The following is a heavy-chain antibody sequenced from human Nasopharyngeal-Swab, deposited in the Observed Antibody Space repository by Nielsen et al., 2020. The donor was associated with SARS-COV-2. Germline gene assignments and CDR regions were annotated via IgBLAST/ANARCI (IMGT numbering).Heavy chain of an antibody. V-gene: IGHV3-74*03. CDR2: IYGDGTTT. CDR1: GFSFSSYW. Sequence: GGSLRLSCAASGFSFSSYWMHWVRQVPGQGLVWVSCIYGDGTTTKYADSVKCRVTISRDNAKNTLYLQMNGLRAEDTAVYYCARIAAVDIRGFQHWGQGTLVSVSS. J-gene: IGHJ1*01. D-gene: IGHD6-13*01. CDR3: ARIAAVDIRGFQH.